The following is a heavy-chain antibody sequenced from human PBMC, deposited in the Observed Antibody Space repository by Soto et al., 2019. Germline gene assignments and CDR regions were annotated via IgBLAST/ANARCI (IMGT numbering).Heavy chain of an antibody. CDR2: INHSGST. V-gene: IGHV4-34*01. Sequence: SETLSLTCAVYGGSISGYYWSWIRQPPGKGLEWIGEINHSGSTNYNPSLKSRVTISVDTSKNQFSLKLSSVTAADTAVYYCARRQVVAATDYYMDVWGKGTTVTVSS. CDR1: GGSISGYY. D-gene: IGHD2-15*01. J-gene: IGHJ6*03. CDR3: ARRQVVAATDYYMDV.